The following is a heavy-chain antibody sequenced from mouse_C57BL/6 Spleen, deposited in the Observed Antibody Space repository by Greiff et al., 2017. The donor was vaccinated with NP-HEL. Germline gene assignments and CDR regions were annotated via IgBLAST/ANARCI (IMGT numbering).Heavy chain of an antibody. Sequence: EVHLVESGGDLVNPGGSLKLSCAASGFTFSTYGMSWVRQTPDKRLEWVATISSGGSYTYYPDSVKGRFTISRDNAKNTLYLQMSSLKSEDTAMYYCARPDYDYYFDYWGQGTTLTVSS. V-gene: IGHV5-6*01. J-gene: IGHJ2*01. CDR3: ARPDYDYYFDY. D-gene: IGHD2-4*01. CDR2: ISSGGSYT. CDR1: GFTFSTYG.